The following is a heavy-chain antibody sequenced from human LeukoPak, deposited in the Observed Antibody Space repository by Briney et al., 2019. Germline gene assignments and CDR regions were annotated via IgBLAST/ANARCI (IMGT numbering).Heavy chain of an antibody. V-gene: IGHV3-23*01. CDR2: ISGSGGST. Sequence: PGGSLRLSCAASGFTFSSYAMSWVRQAPGKGLEWVSAISGSGGSTYYADSVKGRFTISRDNSKNTLYLQMNSLRAEDTAVYYCARDVPVTTIFGVVPHHRYYFDYWGQGTLVTVSS. J-gene: IGHJ4*02. D-gene: IGHD3-3*01. CDR1: GFTFSSYA. CDR3: ARDVPVTTIFGVVPHHRYYFDY.